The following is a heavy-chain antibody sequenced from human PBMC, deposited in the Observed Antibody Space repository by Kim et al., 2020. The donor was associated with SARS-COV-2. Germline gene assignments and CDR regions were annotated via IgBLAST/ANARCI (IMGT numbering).Heavy chain of an antibody. CDR3: ALPYGSGTDY. Sequence: IRQPPGKALEWLGIIYWDDDQRYSPALKSRLSLTKDTSKNQVVLTMTNVDPVDTATYYCALPYGSGTDYWGQGILVTVSS. V-gene: IGHV2-5*02. CDR2: IYWDDDQ. D-gene: IGHD3-10*01. J-gene: IGHJ4*02.